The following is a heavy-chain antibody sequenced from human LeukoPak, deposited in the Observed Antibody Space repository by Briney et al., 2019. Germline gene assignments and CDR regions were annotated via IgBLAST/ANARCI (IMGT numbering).Heavy chain of an antibody. D-gene: IGHD2-2*01. CDR3: AGLGYSTST. Sequence: SETLSLTCAVYGGSFSGYYWSWIRQPPGKGLEWIGEINHSGSTNYNPSLKSRVTISVDTSKNQFSLELSSVTAADTAVYYCAGLGYSTSTWGQGTLVTVSS. CDR2: INHSGST. V-gene: IGHV4-34*01. J-gene: IGHJ5*02. CDR1: GGSFSGYY.